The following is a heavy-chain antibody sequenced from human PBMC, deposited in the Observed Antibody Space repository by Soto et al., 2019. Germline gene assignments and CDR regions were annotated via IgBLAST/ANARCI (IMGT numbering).Heavy chain of an antibody. CDR2: INGNGGST. V-gene: IGHV3-23*01. CDR1: GFTFSTHG. Sequence: PGGSLRLSCAASGFTFSTHGMSRVRQAPGKGLEWVSSINGNGGSTYYADSVKGRFTISRDNSKNTLYLRMNNLRAEDTAAYHCATYGDYHGYWFDYWGQGTLVTVSS. D-gene: IGHD4-17*01. J-gene: IGHJ5*01. CDR3: ATYGDYHGYWFDY.